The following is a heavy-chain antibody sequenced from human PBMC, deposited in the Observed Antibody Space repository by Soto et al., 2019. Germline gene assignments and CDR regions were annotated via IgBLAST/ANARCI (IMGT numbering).Heavy chain of an antibody. V-gene: IGHV3-13*01. J-gene: IGHJ3*02. Sequence: EVQLVESGGGLVQPGGSLRLSCAASGFTFSSYDMHWVRQATGKGLEWVSAIGTAGDTYYPGSVKGRFTISRENAKNSLYVQTNSLRAGNTAVYYCGRGGGGDCSGGSCSGAFDIWGQGTMVTVSS. D-gene: IGHD2-15*01. CDR1: GFTFSSYD. CDR3: GRGGGGDCSGGSCSGAFDI. CDR2: IGTAGDT.